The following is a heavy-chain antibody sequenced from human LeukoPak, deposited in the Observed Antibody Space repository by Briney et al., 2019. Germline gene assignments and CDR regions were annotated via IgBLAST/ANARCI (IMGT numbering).Heavy chain of an antibody. V-gene: IGHV1-69*01. J-gene: IGHJ4*02. CDR1: GGTFSSYA. CDR2: IIPIFGTA. D-gene: IGHD3-22*01. Sequence: GASVKVSCKXSGGTFSSYAISWVRQAPGQGLEWMGGIIPIFGTANYSQKFQGRVTITADESTSTAYMELSSLRSEDTAVYYCARGTVGGHYYDSSGYEPNDYWGQGTLVTVSS. CDR3: ARGTVGGHYYDSSGYEPNDY.